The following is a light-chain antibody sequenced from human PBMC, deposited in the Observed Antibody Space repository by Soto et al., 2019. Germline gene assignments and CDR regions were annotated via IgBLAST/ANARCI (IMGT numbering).Light chain of an antibody. J-gene: IGKJ4*01. CDR2: AAS. V-gene: IGKV1-8*01. CDR1: QGISSY. CDR3: QQYYSYPLT. Sequence: AIRMTQSPSSFSASTGDRVTITCRASQGISSYLAWYQQKPGKAPKLLIYAASTLQSGVPSRFSGCVSGTDFTLTISCLQSEDFSTYYCQQYYSYPLTFGGGTKVEIK.